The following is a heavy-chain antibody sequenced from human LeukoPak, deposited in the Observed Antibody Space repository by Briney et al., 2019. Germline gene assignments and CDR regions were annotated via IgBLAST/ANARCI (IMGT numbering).Heavy chain of an antibody. D-gene: IGHD2-2*02. V-gene: IGHV1-2*02. Sequence: GASVKVSCKASGYTFTGYYMHWVRQAPGQGLEWMGWINPNSGGTNYAQKFQGRVTMTRDTSISTVYMELSRLRSDDTAVYYCASGYCSSTSCYNLDYWGQGTLVTVSS. J-gene: IGHJ4*02. CDR2: INPNSGGT. CDR1: GYTFTGYY. CDR3: ASGYCSSTSCYNLDY.